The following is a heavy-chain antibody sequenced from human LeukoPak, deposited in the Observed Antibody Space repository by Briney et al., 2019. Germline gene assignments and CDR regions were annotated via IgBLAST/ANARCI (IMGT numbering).Heavy chain of an antibody. CDR2: ISYDGSNK. V-gene: IGHV3-30-3*01. J-gene: IGHJ4*02. Sequence: GGSLRLSCAASGFTFSSCAMHWVRQAPGKGLEWVAVISYDGSNKYYADSVKGRFTISRDNSKNTLHLQMNSLRAEDTAVYYCASGKQQLVRILDYWGQGTLVTVSS. D-gene: IGHD6-13*01. CDR1: GFTFSSCA. CDR3: ASGKQQLVRILDY.